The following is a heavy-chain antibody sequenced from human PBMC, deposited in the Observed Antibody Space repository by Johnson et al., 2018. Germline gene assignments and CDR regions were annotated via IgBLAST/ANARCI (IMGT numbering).Heavy chain of an antibody. V-gene: IGHV3-7*01. CDR3: ARGSMWGAYP. CDR1: GFTFSSYW. D-gene: IGHD1-26*01. CDR2: IYQDGSEK. Sequence: VQLVQSGGDLVHPGGSLRLSCVASGFTFSSYWMSWVRQAPGKGLEWVANIYQDGSEKYYVDSGKGRFTISRDNAKNSLYLQMTSLRAEDTAVYYCARGSMWGAYPWGQGTLVTVSS. J-gene: IGHJ5*02.